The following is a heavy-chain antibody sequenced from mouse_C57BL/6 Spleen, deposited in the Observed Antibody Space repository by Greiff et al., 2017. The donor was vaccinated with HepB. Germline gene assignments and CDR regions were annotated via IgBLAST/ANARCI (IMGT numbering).Heavy chain of an antibody. Sequence: QVQLKQSGAELVKPGASVKISCKASGYAFSSYWMNWVKQRPGKGLEWIGQIYPGDGDTNYNGKFKGKATLTADKSSSTAYMQLSSLTSEDSAVYFCARGGNYYGSPYFDYWGQGTTLTVSS. V-gene: IGHV1-80*01. D-gene: IGHD1-1*01. J-gene: IGHJ2*01. CDR3: ARGGNYYGSPYFDY. CDR1: GYAFSSYW. CDR2: IYPGDGDT.